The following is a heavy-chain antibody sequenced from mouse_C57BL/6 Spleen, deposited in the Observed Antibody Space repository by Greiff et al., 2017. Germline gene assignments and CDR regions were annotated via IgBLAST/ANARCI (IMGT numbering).Heavy chain of an antibody. J-gene: IGHJ4*01. V-gene: IGHV1-55*01. D-gene: IGHD1-1*01. CDR3: AREGYYYGSSDYYAMDY. CDR1: GYTFTSYW. Sequence: QVQLQQPGAELVKPGASVKMSCKASGYTFTSYWITWVKQRPGQGLEWIGDIYPGSGSTNYNEKFKSKATLTVDTSSSTAYMQLSSLTSEDSAVYYWAREGYYYGSSDYYAMDYWGQGTSVTVSS. CDR2: IYPGSGST.